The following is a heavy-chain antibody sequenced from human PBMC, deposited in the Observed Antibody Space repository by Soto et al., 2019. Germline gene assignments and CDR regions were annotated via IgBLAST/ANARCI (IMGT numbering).Heavy chain of an antibody. V-gene: IGHV3-23*01. Sequence: PGGSLRLSCAVSGFTFSSYVMSWVRQAPGKGLEWVSAISGSGGSTYYADSVKGRFTISRDNSKNTLYLQMNSLRADDTAVYYCARECVDTVTSITIPFDYWGQGALVTVSS. CDR1: GFTFSSYV. CDR3: ARECVDTVTSITIPFDY. CDR2: ISGSGGST. J-gene: IGHJ4*02. D-gene: IGHD5-12*01.